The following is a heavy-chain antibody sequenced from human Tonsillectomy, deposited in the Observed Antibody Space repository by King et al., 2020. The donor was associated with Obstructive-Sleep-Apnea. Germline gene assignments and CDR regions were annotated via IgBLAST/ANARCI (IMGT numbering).Heavy chain of an antibody. J-gene: IGHJ3*02. D-gene: IGHD4-23*01. CDR3: ARASPVASSTSSALDI. CDR1: EYTFTGYY. V-gene: IGHV1-2*02. CDR2: VNPNNDGT. Sequence: EQLVQSGAEVKKPGASVKVSCKASEYTFTGYYIHWVRQAPGQGLEWMGWVNPNNDGTKYAQKFQGRVTTARDTSINTAYMELNRLTFDDTAVYYCARASPVASSTSSALDIWGQGTMVTVSS.